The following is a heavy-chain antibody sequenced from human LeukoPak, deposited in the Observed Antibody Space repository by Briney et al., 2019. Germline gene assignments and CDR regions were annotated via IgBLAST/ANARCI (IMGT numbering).Heavy chain of an antibody. CDR3: AKGGAGFDY. CDR1: GFTFSSYA. J-gene: IGHJ4*02. V-gene: IGHV3-23*01. D-gene: IGHD4/OR15-4a*01. Sequence: GGSLTLSCAASGFTFSSYAISWVRQAPGKGLEWISAISASGGSTCYADSVKGRFTISIDNSKNTVYLQMKSLRAEDTAVYYCAKGGAGFDYWGQGALVTVSS. CDR2: ISASGGST.